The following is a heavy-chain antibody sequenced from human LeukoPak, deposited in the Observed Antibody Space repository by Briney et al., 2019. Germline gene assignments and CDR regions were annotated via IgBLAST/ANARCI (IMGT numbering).Heavy chain of an antibody. Sequence: PGGSLRLSCAASGFTFSIYSMNWVRQAPGKGLEWVAVIWYGGSNKYYADSVKGRFTISRDNSKNTLYLQMNSLRAEDTAVYYCAKLTGTESYDAFDIWGQGTMVTVSS. CDR3: AKLTGTESYDAFDI. CDR1: GFTFSIYS. D-gene: IGHD1-20*01. J-gene: IGHJ3*02. CDR2: IWYGGSNK. V-gene: IGHV3-30*02.